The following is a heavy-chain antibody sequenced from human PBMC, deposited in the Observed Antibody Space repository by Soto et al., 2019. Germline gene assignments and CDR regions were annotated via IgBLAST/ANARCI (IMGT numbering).Heavy chain of an antibody. CDR1: GGSIRSFY. CDR2: IYSSGTT. D-gene: IGHD2-15*01. CDR3: ARDVRDIIVEAGVFDY. V-gene: IGHV4-4*07. Sequence: NPSETLSLTCSVSGGSIRSFYWSWIRQPAGKGLEYIGRIYSSGTTKYSPSLKSRVTMSVDTSKNQFSLKMRSVTAADTAVYYCARDVRDIIVEAGVFDYWGQGTLVTVSS. J-gene: IGHJ4*02.